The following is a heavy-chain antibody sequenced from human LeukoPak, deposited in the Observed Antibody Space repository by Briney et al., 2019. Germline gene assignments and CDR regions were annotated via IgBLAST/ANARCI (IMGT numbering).Heavy chain of an antibody. CDR3: ARDPLIYSGYDDDGENYFDY. CDR2: INPNSGGT. V-gene: IGHV1-2*02. J-gene: IGHJ4*02. D-gene: IGHD5-12*01. CDR1: GYTFTGYY. Sequence: GASVKVSCKASGYTFTGYYMHWVRQAPGQGLEWMGWINPNSGGTNYAQKFQGRVTMTRDTSISTAYMELSRLRSDDTAVYYCARDPLIYSGYDDDGENYFDYWGQGTLVTVSS.